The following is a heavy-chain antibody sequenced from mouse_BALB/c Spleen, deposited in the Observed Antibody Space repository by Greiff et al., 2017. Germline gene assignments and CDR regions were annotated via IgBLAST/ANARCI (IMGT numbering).Heavy chain of an antibody. CDR1: GFNIKDTY. D-gene: IGHD2-4*01. CDR3: ASMIAGFAY. CDR2: IDPANGNT. V-gene: IGHV14-3*02. J-gene: IGHJ3*01. Sequence: DVKLVESGAELVKPGASVKLSCTASGFNIKDTYMHWVKQRPEQGLEWIGRIDPANGNTKYDPKFQGKATITADTSSNTAYLQLSSLTSEDTAVYYCASMIAGFAYWGQGTLVTVSA.